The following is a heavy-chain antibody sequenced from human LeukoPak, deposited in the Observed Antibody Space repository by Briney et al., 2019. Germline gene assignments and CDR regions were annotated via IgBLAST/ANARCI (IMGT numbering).Heavy chain of an antibody. CDR2: ISSSSSYI. V-gene: IGHV3-21*01. D-gene: IGHD2-2*01. J-gene: IGHJ4*02. Sequence: GGSLRLSCAASGFTFSSYSMNWVRQAPGKGLEWVSSISSSSSYIYYADSVKGRFTISTDNAKNSLYLQMNSLRAEDTAVYYCARGGVPAAHDYWGQGTLVTVSS. CDR3: ARGGVPAAHDY. CDR1: GFTFSSYS.